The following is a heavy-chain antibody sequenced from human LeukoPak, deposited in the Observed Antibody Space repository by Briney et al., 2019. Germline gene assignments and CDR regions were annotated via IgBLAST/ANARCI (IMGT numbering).Heavy chain of an antibody. CDR3: ARVVGNWNVAVFYY. CDR1: GGSISSYY. Sequence: SETLSLTCTVSGGSISSYYWSWIRQPPGKGLEWIGYIYYSGSTNYHPSLKSRVTISVDTSKNQFSLKLSSVTAGETAVYYCARVVGNWNVAVFYYWGQGTLVTVSS. V-gene: IGHV4-59*08. D-gene: IGHD1-20*01. J-gene: IGHJ4*02. CDR2: IYYSGST.